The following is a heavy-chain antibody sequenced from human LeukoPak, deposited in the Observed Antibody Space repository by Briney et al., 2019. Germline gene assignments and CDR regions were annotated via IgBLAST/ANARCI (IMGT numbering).Heavy chain of an antibody. CDR2: IYYSGST. Sequence: SETLSPTCTVSGGSISSSSYYWGWIRQPPGKGLEWIGSIYYSGSTYYNPSLKSRVTISVDTSKNQFSLKLSSVTAADTAVYYCARISHYYDSSGYYSGDYWGQGTLVTVSS. CDR3: ARISHYYDSSGYYSGDY. V-gene: IGHV4-39*01. D-gene: IGHD3-22*01. J-gene: IGHJ4*02. CDR1: GGSISSSSYY.